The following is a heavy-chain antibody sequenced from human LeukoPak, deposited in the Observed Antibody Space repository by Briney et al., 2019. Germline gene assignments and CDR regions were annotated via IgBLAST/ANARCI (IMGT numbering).Heavy chain of an antibody. CDR1: GFTFSTYG. J-gene: IGHJ4*02. V-gene: IGHV3-30*18. CDR3: AKELHKTTWYSH. Sequence: PGRSLRLSCAASGFTFSTYGMHWVRQAPGKGLEWVAVISYDGSNKYYVDSVKGRFTISRDNSKNTLDLQMNGLRAEDTAVYYCAKELHKTTWYSHWGQGTLVTVSS. D-gene: IGHD2-15*01. CDR2: ISYDGSNK.